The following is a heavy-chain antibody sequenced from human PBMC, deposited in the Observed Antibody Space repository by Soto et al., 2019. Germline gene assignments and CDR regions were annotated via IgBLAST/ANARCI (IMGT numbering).Heavy chain of an antibody. Sequence: EVQLVESGGGLVKPGGSLRLSCAASGFTFSSYSMNWVRQAPGKGLEWVSSISSSSSYIYYADSVKGRFTISRDNAKNSLYLQMNSLRAEDTAVYYCARDRGLVVPAAMAWFDPWGQGTLVTVSS. V-gene: IGHV3-21*01. CDR3: ARDRGLVVPAAMAWFDP. CDR1: GFTFSSYS. J-gene: IGHJ5*02. D-gene: IGHD2-2*01. CDR2: ISSSSSYI.